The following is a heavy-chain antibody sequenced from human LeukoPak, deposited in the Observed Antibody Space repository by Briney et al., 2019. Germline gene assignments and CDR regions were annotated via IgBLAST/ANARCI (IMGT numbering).Heavy chain of an antibody. CDR3: ARAPRGVRYYYGMDV. J-gene: IGHJ6*04. Sequence: GGSLRLSCAASGFTFSDYYMSWIRQAPGKGLEGVSYISSSSSYTNYADSVKGRFTISRDNAKNSLYLQMNSLRAEDTAVYYCARAPRGVRYYYGMDVWGKGTTVTVSS. V-gene: IGHV3-11*06. D-gene: IGHD3-10*01. CDR1: GFTFSDYY. CDR2: ISSSSSYT.